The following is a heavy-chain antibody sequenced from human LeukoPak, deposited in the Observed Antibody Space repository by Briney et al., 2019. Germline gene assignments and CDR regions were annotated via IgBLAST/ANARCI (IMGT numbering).Heavy chain of an antibody. J-gene: IGHJ4*02. D-gene: IGHD4-17*01. CDR1: GYTFTSYD. CDR2: VNPNSGNT. CDR3: ARLVSDYGDHTPDY. V-gene: IGHV1-8*01. Sequence: ASVKVSCKASGYTFTSYDINWVRQATGQGLEWMGWVNPNSGNTGYAQKFQGRVTMTRNTSISTAYMELSSLRSEDTAVYYCARLVSDYGDHTPDYWGQGTLVTVSS.